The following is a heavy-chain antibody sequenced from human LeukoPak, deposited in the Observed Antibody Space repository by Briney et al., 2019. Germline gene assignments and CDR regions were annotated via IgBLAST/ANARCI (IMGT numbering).Heavy chain of an antibody. CDR1: GFTFSDYY. V-gene: IGHV3-11*01. CDR2: ISSSGSTI. J-gene: IGHJ6*02. CDR3: ARVGWLASYYYYYGMDV. Sequence: PGGSLRLSCAASGFTFSDYYMSWIRQAPGKGLEWVSYISSSGSTIYYADSVKGRFTISRDNAKNSLYLQMNSLRAEDTAVYYCARVGWLASYYYYYGMDVWGQGTTVTVSS. D-gene: IGHD6-19*01.